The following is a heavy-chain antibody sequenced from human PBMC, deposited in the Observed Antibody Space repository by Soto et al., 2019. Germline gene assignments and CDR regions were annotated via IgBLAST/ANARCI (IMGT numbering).Heavy chain of an antibody. CDR2: IYSGGST. CDR1: GFTVSSNY. D-gene: IGHD3-22*01. V-gene: IGHV3-66*01. J-gene: IGHJ5*02. CDR3: ARVHNGGYYNWFDP. Sequence: GGSLRLSCAASGFTVSSNYMSWVRQAPGKGLEWVSVIYSGGSTYYADSVKGRFTISRDNSKNTLYLQMNSLRAEDTAVYYCARVHNGGYYNWFDPWGQGTLVTVSS.